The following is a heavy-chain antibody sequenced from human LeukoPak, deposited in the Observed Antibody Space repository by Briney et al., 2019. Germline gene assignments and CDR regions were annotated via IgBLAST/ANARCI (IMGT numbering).Heavy chain of an antibody. CDR2: IIHSGRT. CDR3: ARGTVLTGYASFDY. CDR1: GGSFSGYY. J-gene: IGHJ4*02. Sequence: SETLSLTCAVSGGSFSGYYWTWIRQTPGKGLEWLGEIIHSGRTNYSPSPSLKSRVSLSVDTSQNHFSLGLTSVTAADTVVYYCARGTVLTGYASFDYWGQGSLVTVSS. V-gene: IGHV4-34*12. D-gene: IGHD3-9*01.